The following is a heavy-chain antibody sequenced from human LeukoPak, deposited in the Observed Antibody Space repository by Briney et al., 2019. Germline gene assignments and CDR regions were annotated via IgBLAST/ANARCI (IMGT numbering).Heavy chain of an antibody. D-gene: IGHD3-10*01. CDR1: GFTFSSYA. CDR2: ISGSGGST. J-gene: IGHJ4*02. Sequence: PGGSLRLSCAASGFTFSSYAISWVRQAPGKGLEWVSAISGSGGSTYYADSVKGRFTISRDNSKNTLYLQMNSLRAEDTAVYYCAKGGVWFGELDYWGQGTLVTVSS. V-gene: IGHV3-23*01. CDR3: AKGGVWFGELDY.